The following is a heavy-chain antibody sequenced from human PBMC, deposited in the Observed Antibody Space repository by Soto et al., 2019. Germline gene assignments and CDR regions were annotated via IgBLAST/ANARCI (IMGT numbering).Heavy chain of an antibody. Sequence: GASVKVSCKASGYTFTSYAIDWVRQAPGQRLEWMGWINAGNGNTKYSQKFQGRVTITRDTSASTAYMELSSLRSEDTAVYYCARDLTTGTLFDYWGQGTLVTVSS. CDR3: ARDLTTGTLFDY. V-gene: IGHV1-3*01. CDR1: GYTFTSYA. D-gene: IGHD1-1*01. CDR2: INAGNGNT. J-gene: IGHJ4*02.